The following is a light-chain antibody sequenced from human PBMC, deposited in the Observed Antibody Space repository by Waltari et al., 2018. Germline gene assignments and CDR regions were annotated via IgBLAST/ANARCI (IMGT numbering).Light chain of an antibody. V-gene: IGLV6-57*03. CDR1: SGSIPSNN. J-gene: IGLJ2*01. Sequence: NFMLTQPHSVSESPGKTVTLSCTRSSGSIPSNNVQWPQQRPGSAPTTVIYDDNQRPSGVPDRFSGSIDSSSNSASLTISGRKAEDEADYYCQSDDSSNKKIFGGGTKLTVL. CDR2: DDN. CDR3: QSDDSSNKKI.